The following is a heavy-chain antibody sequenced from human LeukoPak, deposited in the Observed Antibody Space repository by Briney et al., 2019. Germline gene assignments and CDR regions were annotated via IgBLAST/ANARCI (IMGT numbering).Heavy chain of an antibody. CDR2: IKQDGSEK. CDR1: GFSFGDNW. J-gene: IGHJ5*01. Sequence: PGGSLRLSCVASGFSFGDNWMSWVRQASGKGLEWVANIKQDGSEKYYVDSVKGRFTISRDNAKKSLYLQLNSLRAEDTAVYYCVRDKLRVPYDSSGYFDFWGQGALVTVSS. V-gene: IGHV3-7*01. CDR3: VRDKLRVPYDSSGYFDF. D-gene: IGHD3-22*01.